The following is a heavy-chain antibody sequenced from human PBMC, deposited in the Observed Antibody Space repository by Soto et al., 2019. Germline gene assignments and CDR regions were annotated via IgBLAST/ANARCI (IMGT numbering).Heavy chain of an antibody. CDR1: GGSISSYY. CDR3: ARGGGSSGWYLSSWFDP. D-gene: IGHD6-19*01. CDR2: IYYSGST. J-gene: IGHJ5*02. Sequence: PSETLSLTCTVSGGSISSYYWSWIRQPPGKGLEWIGYIYYSGSTNYIPSLKSRVTISVDTSKNQFSLKLSSVTAADTAVYYCARGGGSSGWYLSSWFDPWGQGTLVTVS. V-gene: IGHV4-59*01.